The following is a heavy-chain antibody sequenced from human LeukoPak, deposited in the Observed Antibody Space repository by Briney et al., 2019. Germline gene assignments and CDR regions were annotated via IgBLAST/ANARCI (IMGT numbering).Heavy chain of an antibody. CDR3: ARVEWIVGFDY. CDR2: ISSSGSTI. V-gene: IGHV3-48*03. J-gene: IGHJ4*02. CDR1: GFTFSSYE. Sequence: GGSLRLPCAASGFTFSSYEMNWVRQAPGKGLEWVSYISSSGSTIYYADSVKGRFTISRDNAKNSLYLQMNSLRAEDTAVYYCARVEWIVGFDYWGQGTLVTVSS. D-gene: IGHD1-26*01.